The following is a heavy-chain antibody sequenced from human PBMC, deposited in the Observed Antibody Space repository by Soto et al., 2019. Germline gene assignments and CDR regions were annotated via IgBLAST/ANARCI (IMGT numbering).Heavy chain of an antibody. Sequence: GSLRLSCAASGFTFSSYAMHWVRQAPGKGLEYVSGIRGNGDPPFYADSVKGRFTISRDHSKNTRYLQMSSLSADDTAVYYCVKSRGGNNFDFFDWGQGALVTVSS. J-gene: IGHJ4*02. CDR1: GFTFSSYA. V-gene: IGHV3-64D*06. D-gene: IGHD1-20*01. CDR3: VKSRGGNNFDFFD. CDR2: IRGNGDPP.